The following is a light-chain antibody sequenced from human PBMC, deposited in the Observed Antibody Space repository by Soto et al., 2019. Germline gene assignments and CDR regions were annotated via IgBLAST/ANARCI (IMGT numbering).Light chain of an antibody. CDR1: QGIRND. Sequence: AVQMTQSPSSLSASVGDRITITCRASQGIRNDLAWYQQKPGKAPNLLIYAASRLHIGVPSRFSGSGSGTDFTFTITGLQPEDFATYYCLQDNNYPYTFGQGTKVDI. CDR3: LQDNNYPYT. CDR2: AAS. V-gene: IGKV1-6*01. J-gene: IGKJ2*01.